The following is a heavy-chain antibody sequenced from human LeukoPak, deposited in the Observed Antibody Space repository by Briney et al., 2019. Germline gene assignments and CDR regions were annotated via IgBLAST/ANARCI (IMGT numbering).Heavy chain of an antibody. V-gene: IGHV1-2*02. D-gene: IGHD3-3*01. CDR2: INPNSGGT. CDR1: GYTFTGYY. CDR3: ARGGDFWSGYYNLGELYYCDY. Sequence: ASVKVSCKASGYTFTGYYMHWVRQAPGQGLEWMGWINPNSGGTNYAQKFQGRVTMTRDTSISTAYMELSRLRSDDTAVYYCARGGDFWSGYYNLGELYYCDYWGQGTLVTVSS. J-gene: IGHJ4*02.